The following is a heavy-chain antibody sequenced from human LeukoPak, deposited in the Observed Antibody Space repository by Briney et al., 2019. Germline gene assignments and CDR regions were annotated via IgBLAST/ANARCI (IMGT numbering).Heavy chain of an antibody. Sequence: SETLSLTCTVSGGSISNYWWSWIRQPPGKGLEWIGYIYYSGSTKYNPSLRSRVTISADTSKNQFSLKLSSVTAADTAVYYCARHLRGEQQLSGFDYWGQGTPVTVSS. D-gene: IGHD6-13*01. CDR1: GGSISNYW. CDR2: IYYSGST. J-gene: IGHJ4*02. CDR3: ARHLRGEQQLSGFDY. V-gene: IGHV4-59*08.